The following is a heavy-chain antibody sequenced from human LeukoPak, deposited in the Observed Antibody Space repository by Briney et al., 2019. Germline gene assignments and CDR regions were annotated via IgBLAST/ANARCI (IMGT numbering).Heavy chain of an antibody. D-gene: IGHD2-21*02. CDR2: ISYDGSNK. CDR3: ARDVFVVVTAIHYFDY. CDR1: GFTFSSYA. Sequence: GGSLRLSCAASGFTFSSYAMHWVRQAPGKGLEWVAVISYDGSNKYYADSVKGRFTISRDNSKNTLYLQMNSLRAEDTAVYYCARDVFVVVTAIHYFDYWGQGTLVTVSS. J-gene: IGHJ4*02. V-gene: IGHV3-30-3*01.